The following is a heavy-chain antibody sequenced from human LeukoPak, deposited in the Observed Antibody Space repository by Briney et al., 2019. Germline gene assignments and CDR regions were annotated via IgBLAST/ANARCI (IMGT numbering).Heavy chain of an antibody. CDR3: ASGGAVAASRGAFDI. V-gene: IGHV4-61*08. D-gene: IGHD6-19*01. Sequence: PSETLSLTCTVSGGSISSGGYYWSWIRQPPGKGLEWIGYIYYSGSTNYNPSLKSRVTISVDTSKNQFSLKLSSVTAADTAVYYCASGGAVAASRGAFDIWGQGTMVTVSS. CDR1: GGSISSGGYY. CDR2: IYYSGST. J-gene: IGHJ3*02.